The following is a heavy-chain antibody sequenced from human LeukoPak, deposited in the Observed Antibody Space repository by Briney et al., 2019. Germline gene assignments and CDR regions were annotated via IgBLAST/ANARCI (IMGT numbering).Heavy chain of an antibody. CDR3: ARLYQQSKWKYYYYYMDV. CDR1: GASFSTNY. V-gene: IGHV4-59*01. Sequence: SETLSLTCSVSGASFSTNYWSWIRQPPGRGLEWIGYVFDSGSTNYNPSLKSRVTISVDTSTRQFSLRLSSVTAADTAVYYCARLYQQSKWKYYYYYMDVWGKGTAVTVSS. J-gene: IGHJ6*03. D-gene: IGHD1-1*01. CDR2: VFDSGST.